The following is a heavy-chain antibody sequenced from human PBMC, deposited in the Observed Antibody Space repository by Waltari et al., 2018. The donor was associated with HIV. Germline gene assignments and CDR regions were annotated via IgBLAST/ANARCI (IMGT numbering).Heavy chain of an antibody. D-gene: IGHD5-12*01. CDR3: ARVPERWLQSDHRYFDY. CDR1: GGSISSGDYY. V-gene: IGHV4-30-4*08. Sequence: QVQLQESGPGLVKPSQTLSLTCTVSGGSISSGDYYWSWIRQPPGKGLEWIGYIYYSGSTYYNPSLKSRVTISVDRSKNQFSLKLSSVTAADTAVYYCARVPERWLQSDHRYFDYWGQGTLVTVSS. CDR2: IYYSGST. J-gene: IGHJ4*02.